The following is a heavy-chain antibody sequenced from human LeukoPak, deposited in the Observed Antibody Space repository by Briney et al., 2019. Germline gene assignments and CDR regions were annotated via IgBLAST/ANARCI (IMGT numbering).Heavy chain of an antibody. CDR3: ARDLAPLAAAGSPYFDY. V-gene: IGHV1-69*13. D-gene: IGHD6-13*01. J-gene: IGHJ4*02. CDR2: IIPIFGTA. Sequence: GASVKVSCKASGGTFSSYAISWVRQAPGQGPEWMGGIIPIFGTANYAQKFQGRVTITADESTSTAYMELSSLRSEDTAVYYCARDLAPLAAAGSPYFDYWGQGTLVTVSS. CDR1: GGTFSSYA.